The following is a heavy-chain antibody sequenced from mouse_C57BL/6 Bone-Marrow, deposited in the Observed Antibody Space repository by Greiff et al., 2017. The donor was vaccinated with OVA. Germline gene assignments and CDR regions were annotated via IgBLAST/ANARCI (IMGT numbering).Heavy chain of an antibody. Sequence: EVHLVESGGGLVKPGGSLKLSCAASGFTFSDYGMHWVRQAPEKGLEWVAYISSGSSTIYYADTVKGRFTISRDNAKNTLFLQMTSLSSEDTAMYYCAVYYGNYDAMDYWGQGTSVTVSS. CDR2: ISSGSSTI. J-gene: IGHJ4*01. D-gene: IGHD2-1*01. CDR1: GFTFSDYG. V-gene: IGHV5-17*01. CDR3: AVYYGNYDAMDY.